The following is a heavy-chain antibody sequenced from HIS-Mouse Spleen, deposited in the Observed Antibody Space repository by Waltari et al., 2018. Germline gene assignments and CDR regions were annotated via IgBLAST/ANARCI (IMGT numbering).Heavy chain of an antibody. J-gene: IGHJ4*02. CDR2: IIPILGIA. V-gene: IGHV1-69*04. CDR1: GGTVSSYA. Sequence: QVHLVQSGAEVKKPGSSGKASWKASGGTVSSYAIVWVRTAPGQGLEWMGRIIPILGIANYTQKFQGRVTITADKSTSTAYMELSSLRSEDTAVYYCARDQTGAKSGYYFDYWGQGTLVTVSS. CDR3: ARDQTGAKSGYYFDY. D-gene: IGHD7-27*01.